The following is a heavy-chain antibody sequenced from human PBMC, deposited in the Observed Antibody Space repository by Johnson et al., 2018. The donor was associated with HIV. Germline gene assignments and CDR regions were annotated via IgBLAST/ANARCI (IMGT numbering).Heavy chain of an antibody. D-gene: IGHD1-7*01. CDR2: ISGSGGST. CDR3: AKDEEGELELPDAFDI. J-gene: IGHJ3*02. CDR1: GFSFSSYA. Sequence: VQLVESGGGVVQPGRSLRLSCAASGFSFSSYAMHWVRQAPGKGLEWVSAISGSGGSTYYADSVKGRFTIARDNSKNTLYLQMNSLRAEDTAVYYCAKDEEGELELPDAFDIGGQGTMVTVSS. V-gene: IGHV3-23*04.